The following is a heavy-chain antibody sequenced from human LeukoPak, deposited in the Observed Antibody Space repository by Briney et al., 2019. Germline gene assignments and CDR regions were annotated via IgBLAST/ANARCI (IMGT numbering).Heavy chain of an antibody. V-gene: IGHV3-7*01. D-gene: IGHD6-13*01. CDR1: GFTFSSYW. CDR3: ARVSSSWLYYMDV. J-gene: IGHJ6*03. Sequence: GGSLRLSCAASGFTFSSYWMSWVRQAPGEGLEWVANIKQDGSEKYYVDSVKGRFTISRDNAKNSLYLQMNSLRAEDTAVYYCARVSSSWLYYMDVWGKGTTVTVSS. CDR2: IKQDGSEK.